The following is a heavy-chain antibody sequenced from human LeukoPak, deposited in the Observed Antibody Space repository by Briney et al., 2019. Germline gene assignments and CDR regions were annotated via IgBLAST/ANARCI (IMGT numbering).Heavy chain of an antibody. V-gene: IGHV1-8*03. D-gene: IGHD3-9*01. CDR1: GYTFTSYD. Sequence: EASVKVSCKASGYTFTSYDINWVRQATGQGLEWMGWMNPNSGNTGYAQKFQGRVTITRNTSISTAYMELSSLRSEDTAVYYCARGTPPAALPQLRYFDWLPSAYNWFDPWGQGTLVTVSS. CDR3: ARGTPPAALPQLRYFDWLPSAYNWFDP. J-gene: IGHJ5*02. CDR2: MNPNSGNT.